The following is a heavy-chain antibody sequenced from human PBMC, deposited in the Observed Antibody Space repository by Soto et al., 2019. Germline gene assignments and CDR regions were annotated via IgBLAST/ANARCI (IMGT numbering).Heavy chain of an antibody. J-gene: IGHJ4*02. V-gene: IGHV4-34*01. CDR2: INHSGST. CDR1: GGSFSGYY. Sequence: SETLSLTCAVYGGSFSGYYWTWIRQPPGTGLEWIGEINHSGSTNYNPSLKSRVTISVDTSKNQFSLKLTSVTAADSAVYYCVKNFDYWGQGILVTVSS. CDR3: VKNFDY.